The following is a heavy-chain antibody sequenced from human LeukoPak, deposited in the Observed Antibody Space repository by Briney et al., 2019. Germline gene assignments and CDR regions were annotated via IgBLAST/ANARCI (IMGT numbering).Heavy chain of an antibody. D-gene: IGHD6-13*01. CDR1: GFTFTAYS. V-gene: IGHV3-21*01. CDR3: ARDKQQLAKDAFDI. J-gene: IGHJ3*02. CDR2: ISSSGHYI. Sequence: GGSLRLSCASSGFTFTAYSMNWVRQAPGRGLEWISFISSSGHYIYYADSLKGRFTISRDNANSSLYLQISTLKAEDTAVYYCARDKQQLAKDAFDIWGQGTMVTVSS.